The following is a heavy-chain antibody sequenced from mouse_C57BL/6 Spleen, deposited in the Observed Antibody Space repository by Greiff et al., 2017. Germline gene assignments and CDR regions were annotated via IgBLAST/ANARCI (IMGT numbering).Heavy chain of an antibody. D-gene: IGHD1-1*01. J-gene: IGHJ1*03. CDR3: ARHYGSSSSYWYFDV. CDR1: GYTFTDYN. CDR2: INPNNGGT. V-gene: IGHV1-18*01. Sequence: EVQLQQSGPELVKPGASVKIPCKASGYTFTDYNMDWVKQSHGKSLEWIGDINPNNGGTIYNQKFKGTATLTVDKSSSTAYMELRSLTSEDTAVYYCARHYGSSSSYWYFDVWGTGTTVTVSS.